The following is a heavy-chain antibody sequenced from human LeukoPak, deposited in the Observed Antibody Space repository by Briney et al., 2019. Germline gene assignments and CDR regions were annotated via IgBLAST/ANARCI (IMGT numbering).Heavy chain of an antibody. V-gene: IGHV3-7*01. CDR2: IKQDGSEK. J-gene: IGHJ4*02. CDR3: ARGKSGSYGTKGY. Sequence: GGSLRLSCAASGFIFDDYDVSWVRQAPGKGLECVADIKQDGSEKYYVDSVKGRFTISRDNAKNSLYLQMNSLRVEDTAVYYCARGKSGSYGTKGYWGQGTLVTVSS. D-gene: IGHD1-26*01. CDR1: GFIFDDYD.